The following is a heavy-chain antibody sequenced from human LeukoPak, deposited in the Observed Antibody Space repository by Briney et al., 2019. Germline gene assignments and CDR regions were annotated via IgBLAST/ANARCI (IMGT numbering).Heavy chain of an antibody. CDR3: TRAVEWRVTSSAFDI. CDR2: IRSKAYGGTT. J-gene: IGHJ3*02. V-gene: IGHV3-49*04. CDR1: GFTFGDYA. D-gene: IGHD3-3*01. Sequence: GGSLRLSCTASGFTFGDYAMSWVRQAPGKGLEWVGFIRSKAYGGTTEYAASVKGRFTISRDDSKSIAYLQMNSLKTEDTAVYYCTRAVEWRVTSSAFDIWGQGTMVTVSS.